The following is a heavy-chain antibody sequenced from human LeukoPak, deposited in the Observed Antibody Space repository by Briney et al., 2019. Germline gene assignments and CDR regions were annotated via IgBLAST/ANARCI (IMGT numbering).Heavy chain of an antibody. Sequence: ASVKVSCKASGYTFTSYYMHWVRQAPGQGLEWMGIINPSGGSTSYAQKFQGRVTMTRDTSTSTVYMELSSLRSEDTAVYYCVRDLLRYQLLFHYYYYYGMDVWGQGTTVTVSS. CDR2: INPSGGST. V-gene: IGHV1-46*01. D-gene: IGHD2-2*01. J-gene: IGHJ6*02. CDR1: GYTFTSYY. CDR3: VRDLLRYQLLFHYYYYYGMDV.